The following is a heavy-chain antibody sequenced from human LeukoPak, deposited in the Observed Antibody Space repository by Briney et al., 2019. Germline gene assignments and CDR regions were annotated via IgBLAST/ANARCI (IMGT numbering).Heavy chain of an antibody. CDR3: AARRLYYFDY. CDR1: GGSISSYY. V-gene: IGHV4-59*03. CDR2: IYYSGST. J-gene: IGHJ4*02. Sequence: SETLSLTCTVSGGSISSYYWSWIRQPPGKGLEWIGYIYYSGSTNYNPSLKSRVTISVDTSKNQFSLKLSSVTAADTAVYYCAARRLYYFDYWGQGTLVTASS. D-gene: IGHD2/OR15-2a*01.